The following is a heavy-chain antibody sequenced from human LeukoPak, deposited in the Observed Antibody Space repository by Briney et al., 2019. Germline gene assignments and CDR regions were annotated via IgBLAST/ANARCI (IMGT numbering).Heavy chain of an antibody. J-gene: IGHJ4*02. D-gene: IGHD1-26*01. Sequence: GGSLRLSCAASGFTFSSYSMNWVRQAPGKGLEWVSSISSSSSYIYYADSVKGRFTISRDNAKNSLYLQMNSLRAEDTAVYYCAREWWDHPTFDYWGQGTLVTVSS. V-gene: IGHV3-21*01. CDR1: GFTFSSYS. CDR2: ISSSSSYI. CDR3: AREWWDHPTFDY.